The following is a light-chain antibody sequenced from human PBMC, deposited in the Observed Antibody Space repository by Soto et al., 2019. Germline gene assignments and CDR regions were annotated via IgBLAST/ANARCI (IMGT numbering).Light chain of an antibody. CDR2: ASS. Sequence: EIQMSQSPAPGSASVGDRVTITCRGSQSISTYLNWFQQEPGKAPKLLIYASSTLQGGVPSRFSGSGSGSEFTLTISSLQPEDFATYYCQQTFSPPSITFGQGTRLEI. J-gene: IGKJ5*01. V-gene: IGKV1-39*01. CDR1: QSISTY. CDR3: QQTFSPPSIT.